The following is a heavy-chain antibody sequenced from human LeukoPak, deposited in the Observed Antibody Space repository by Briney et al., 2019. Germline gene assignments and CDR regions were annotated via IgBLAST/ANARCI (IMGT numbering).Heavy chain of an antibody. CDR1: GGSISSGDYY. Sequence: SQTLSLTCTVSGGSISSGDYYWGWIRQLPGKGLEWIGYIYYSGRTYYNPSLKSRLTISIDTSKNQFSLNLKSVTAADTAVYYCASYFSGYSYGYGNYWGQGTLVTVSS. D-gene: IGHD5-18*01. J-gene: IGHJ4*02. V-gene: IGHV4-31*03. CDR2: IYYSGRT. CDR3: ASYFSGYSYGYGNY.